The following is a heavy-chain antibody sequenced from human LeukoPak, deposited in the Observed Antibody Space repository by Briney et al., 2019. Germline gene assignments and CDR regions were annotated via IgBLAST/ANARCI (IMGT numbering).Heavy chain of an antibody. J-gene: IGHJ6*02. CDR3: VRDMDV. CDR1: GFTFSSYW. CDR2: INQDGHEK. Sequence: PGGSLRLSCVTSGFTFSSYWMTWVRQAPGKGLEWVANINQDGHEKNYVDSVKGRFTISRDNPKNALYLQMNSLRAEDTAVYFCVRDMDVRAQGTTVTVSS. V-gene: IGHV3-7*05.